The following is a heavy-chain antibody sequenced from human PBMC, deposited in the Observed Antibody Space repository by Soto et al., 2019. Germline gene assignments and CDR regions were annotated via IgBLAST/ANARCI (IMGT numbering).Heavy chain of an antibody. CDR3: AHPRGYGVFDAVDI. V-gene: IGHV3-23*01. J-gene: IGHJ3*02. D-gene: IGHD4-17*01. CDR1: GFMFDKYA. Sequence: GGSLRLSCAASGFMFDKYAMNWVRQAPGKGLEWVSLISSNGDTTDYTESVRGRFTISRDNSINTLYLHMRSLRPEDTDMYFCAHPRGYGVFDAVDIWGQGTMVTVS. CDR2: ISSNGDTT.